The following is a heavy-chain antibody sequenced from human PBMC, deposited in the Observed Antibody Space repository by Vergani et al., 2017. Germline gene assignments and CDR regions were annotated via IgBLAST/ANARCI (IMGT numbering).Heavy chain of an antibody. CDR2: IYSSGST. V-gene: IGHV4-59*01. D-gene: IGHD2-2*02. J-gene: IGHJ4*02. Sequence: QVQLQESGPGLVTPSETLSLTCTVPGGSLINYYWSWVRQPPGKGLEWIGYIYSSGSTTYSPSLKSRLTMSVDPSKNQFSLKLRSVTLADTAVYECARTIEHCSNSNFYNLAYWGQGTLVTVSS. CDR1: GGSLINYY. CDR3: ARTIEHCSNSNFYNLAY.